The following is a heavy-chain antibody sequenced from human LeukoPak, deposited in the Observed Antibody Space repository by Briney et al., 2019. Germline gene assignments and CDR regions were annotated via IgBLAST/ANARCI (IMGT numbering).Heavy chain of an antibody. CDR1: GYTFTGYY. D-gene: IGHD6-13*01. CDR3: ARVKTSSSSWAFDI. CDR2: INPNSGGT. J-gene: IGHJ3*02. Sequence: ASVKVSCKASGYTFTGYYMHWVRQAPGQGLEWMGWINPNSGGTNYAQKFQGRVTMTRDTSISTAYMELSRLRSDDTAVYYCARVKTSSSSWAFDIWGQGTMVTVSS. V-gene: IGHV1-2*02.